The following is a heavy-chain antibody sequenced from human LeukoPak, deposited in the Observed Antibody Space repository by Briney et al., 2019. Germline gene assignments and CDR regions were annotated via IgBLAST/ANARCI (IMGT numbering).Heavy chain of an antibody. CDR1: GFAFSTFW. CDR3: ANSGWSLRDY. CDR2: IKPDGSEK. J-gene: IGHJ4*02. D-gene: IGHD6-19*01. V-gene: IGHV3-7*01. Sequence: PGGSLTLSCAASGFAFSTFWMSWVRQAPGKGPEWVANIKPDGSEKYFVDSVKGRFTISRDNAKNSLYLQMNSLRAEDTAVYYCANSGWSLRDYWGQGTLVTVSS.